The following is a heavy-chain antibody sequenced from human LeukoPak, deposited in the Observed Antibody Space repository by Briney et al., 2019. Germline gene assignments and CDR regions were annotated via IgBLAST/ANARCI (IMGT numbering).Heavy chain of an antibody. V-gene: IGHV3-23*01. D-gene: IGHD3-22*01. CDR3: AKTDSSGYYYTHFNY. CDR2: ISGSGGST. CDR1: GFTFSNYA. J-gene: IGHJ4*02. Sequence: TGGSLRLSCGASGFTFSNYAMSWVRQAPGKGLEWVPSISGSGGSTDYADSVKGRFTMSRDNSRNTLYVQMNSLRAEDTAVYYCAKTDSSGYYYTHFNYWGQGTLVTVSS.